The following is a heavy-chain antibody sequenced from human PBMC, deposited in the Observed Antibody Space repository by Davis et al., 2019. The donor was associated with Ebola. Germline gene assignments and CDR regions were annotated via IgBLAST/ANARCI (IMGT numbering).Heavy chain of an antibody. J-gene: IGHJ4*02. V-gene: IGHV4-39*01. CDR1: GGSINRSSYY. Sequence: SETLSLTCTVSGGSINRSSYYWGWIRQSPGKGLEWIGTIYYRGTTFYNPSLKSRITMSIDTSENRFSLRLNSVTAADTAEYFCARHLYDGTGYYRYYFDSWGQGTLVTVFS. D-gene: IGHD3/OR15-3a*01. CDR3: ARHLYDGTGYYRYYFDS. CDR2: IYYRGTT.